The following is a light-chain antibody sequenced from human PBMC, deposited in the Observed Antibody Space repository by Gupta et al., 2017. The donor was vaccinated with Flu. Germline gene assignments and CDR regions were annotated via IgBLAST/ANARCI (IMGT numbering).Light chain of an antibody. CDR1: NIGGKS. CDR2: DDS. CDR3: QVWDTSH. V-gene: IGLV3-21*02. J-gene: IGLJ2*01. Sequence: SYVLPQPPSVSVAPGQTARIPCGGNNIGGKSVYWYQQKPGQASVLVSYDDSDRPSGSPARFPGSNSANQTILTIRGVEAGDYSDYSYQVWDTSHFGGGTKMIVL.